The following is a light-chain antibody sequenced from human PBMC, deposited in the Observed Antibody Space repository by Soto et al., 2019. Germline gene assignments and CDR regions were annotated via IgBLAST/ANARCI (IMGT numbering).Light chain of an antibody. Sequence: QSVLTQPGSVSGSPGQSITISCTGTRXDVGGYNYVSWYKQYPGKSPKLLIYEVTHRPSGVSNRFSGSKSGNTASLTISGLQAEDEADYYCSSYTISNTLPFVFGTGTKVTVL. J-gene: IGLJ1*01. CDR1: RXDVGGYNY. V-gene: IGLV2-14*01. CDR3: SSYTISNTLPFV. CDR2: EVT.